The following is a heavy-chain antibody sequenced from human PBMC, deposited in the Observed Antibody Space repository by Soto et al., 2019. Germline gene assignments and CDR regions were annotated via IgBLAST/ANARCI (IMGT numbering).Heavy chain of an antibody. CDR1: GYTLTELS. V-gene: IGHV1-24*01. CDR3: ATSQGCSGGNCHFS. D-gene: IGHD2-15*01. Sequence: QDQLVQSGAEVKKPGASVKVSCKVSGYTLTELSMHWVRQAPGKGLQWMGGFDPEDGETIYAQKFQGRVTMTEDTSTDTDYMELSSLRSEDTAVYYCATSQGCSGGNCHFSWGQGTLVTVSS. J-gene: IGHJ5*02. CDR2: FDPEDGET.